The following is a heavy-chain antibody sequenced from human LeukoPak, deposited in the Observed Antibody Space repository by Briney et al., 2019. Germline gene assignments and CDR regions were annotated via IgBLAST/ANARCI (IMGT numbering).Heavy chain of an antibody. CDR2: ISGTGTTT. CDR3: ANVKGSGWTPFDY. V-gene: IGHV3-43*02. CDR1: GFSFGDYA. D-gene: IGHD6-19*01. Sequence: PGGSLRLSCAASGFSFGDYAMHWVRQVPGRGLEWVSLISGTGTTTHYAGSVKGRFTISRDNSRNSLYLQMNSLRTEDTALYYCANVKGSGWTPFDYWGQGTLVTVSS. J-gene: IGHJ4*02.